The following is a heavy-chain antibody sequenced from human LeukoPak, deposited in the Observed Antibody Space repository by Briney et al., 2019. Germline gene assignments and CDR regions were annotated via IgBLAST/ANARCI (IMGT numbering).Heavy chain of an antibody. D-gene: IGHD3-10*01. J-gene: IGHJ4*02. CDR2: IIPILGIA. CDR3: ARGELLWFGELAFNYFDY. Sequence: ASVKVSCKTSGYTFTSYGISWVRQAPGQGLEWMGRIIPILGIANYAQKFQGRVTITADKSTSTAYMELSSLRSEDTAVYYCARGELLWFGELAFNYFDYWGQGTLVTVSS. CDR1: GYTFTSYG. V-gene: IGHV1-69*04.